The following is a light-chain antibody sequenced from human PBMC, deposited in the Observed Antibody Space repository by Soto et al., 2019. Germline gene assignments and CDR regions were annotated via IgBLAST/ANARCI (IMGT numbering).Light chain of an antibody. J-gene: IGLJ3*02. CDR1: SSDVGGYKY. V-gene: IGLV2-14*01. CDR3: SSYTTSSTLV. CDR2: EVT. Sequence: QSALTQPPSASGSPGQSVTISCTGTSSDVGGYKYVSWYQHHPGKAPKLLIYEVTKRPSGVSNRFSGSKSGNTASLTISGLQAEDEADYYCSSYTTSSTLVFGGGTKLTVL.